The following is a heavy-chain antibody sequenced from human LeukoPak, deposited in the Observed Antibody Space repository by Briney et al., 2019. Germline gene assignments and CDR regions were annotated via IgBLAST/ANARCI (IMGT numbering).Heavy chain of an antibody. D-gene: IGHD2-2*02. CDR2: IYYSGST. V-gene: IGHV4-31*03. CDR1: GGSINSGGYY. J-gene: IGHJ6*03. CDR3: ARVRVEVPAAIRIRTHYMDV. Sequence: SQTLSLTCTVSGGSINSGGYYWSWIRQHPGKGLEWIGYIYYSGSTYYNPSLKSRVTISVDTSKIQFSLKLSSVTAADTAVYYCARVRVEVPAAIRIRTHYMDVWGKGTTVTVSS.